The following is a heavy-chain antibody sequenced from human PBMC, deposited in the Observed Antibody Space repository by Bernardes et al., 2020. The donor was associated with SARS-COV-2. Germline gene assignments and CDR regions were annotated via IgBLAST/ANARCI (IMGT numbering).Heavy chain of an antibody. CDR3: ARDLIAAGGMDV. CDR1: GFIVSSNY. V-gene: IGHV3-53*01. J-gene: IGHJ6*02. D-gene: IGHD6-13*01. Sequence: GGSLRLSCAASGFIVSSNYMSWVRQAPGKGLEWVSVIYSGGSTYYADSVKGRFTISRDNSKNTLHLQMNSLRAEDTPVYYCARDLIAAGGMDVWGQGTTVIVSS. CDR2: IYSGGST.